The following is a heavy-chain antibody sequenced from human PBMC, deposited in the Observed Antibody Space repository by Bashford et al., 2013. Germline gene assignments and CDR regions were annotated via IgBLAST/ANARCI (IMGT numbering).Heavy chain of an antibody. CDR3: SRFVPGGMVTGSYYYYHDMDV. Sequence: SETLSLTCTVSGGSVTSSYWSWIRQSPGKGLEWIGYILYTGVTNYNLSLKSRVTMSVDTSKNQFSLKLSSVTAADTAVYYCSRFVPGGMVTGSYYYYHDMDVWGQGTTVTVSS. CDR2: ILYTGVT. J-gene: IGHJ6*02. V-gene: IGHV4-59*02. CDR1: GGSVTSSY. D-gene: IGHD5-18*01.